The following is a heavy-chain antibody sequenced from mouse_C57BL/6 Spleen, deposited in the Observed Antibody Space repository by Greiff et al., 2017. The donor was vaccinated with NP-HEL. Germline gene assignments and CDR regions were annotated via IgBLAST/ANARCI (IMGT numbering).Heavy chain of an antibody. V-gene: IGHV1-54*01. CDR3: ARGDGDYAPWFAY. D-gene: IGHD2-4*01. J-gene: IGHJ3*01. Sequence: QVQLQQSGAELVRPGTSVKVSCKASGYAFTNYLIEWVKQRPGQGLEWIGVINPGSGGTNYNEKFKGKATLTADKSSSTAYMQLSSLTSEDSAVYFCARGDGDYAPWFAYWGQGTLVTVSA. CDR2: INPGSGGT. CDR1: GYAFTNYL.